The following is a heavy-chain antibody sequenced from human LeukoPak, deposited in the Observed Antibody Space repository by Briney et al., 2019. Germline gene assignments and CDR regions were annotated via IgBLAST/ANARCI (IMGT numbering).Heavy chain of an antibody. CDR2: ISYDGSNK. V-gene: IGHV3-30*18. CDR1: GFTFSSYG. J-gene: IGHJ4*02. D-gene: IGHD6-19*01. Sequence: PGGSLRLSCAASGFTFSSYGIHWVRQAPGKGLEWVAVISYDGSNKFYADSVKGRFTISRDNSKNTLYLQMDSLRAEDTAVYYCAKAGYSSGWRNFDYWGQGTLVTVSS. CDR3: AKAGYSSGWRNFDY.